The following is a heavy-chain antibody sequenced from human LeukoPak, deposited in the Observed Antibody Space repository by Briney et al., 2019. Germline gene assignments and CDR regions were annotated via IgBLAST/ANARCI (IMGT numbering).Heavy chain of an antibody. J-gene: IGHJ4*02. V-gene: IGHV4-39*07. D-gene: IGHD3-10*01. CDR1: GGSISSSSYY. Sequence: PSETLSLTCTVSGGSISSSSYYWGWIRQPPGKGLEWIGSIYYSGSTYYNPSLKSRVTISVDTSKNQFSLKLSSVTAADTAVYHCARVTMVRGVIHYYFDYWGQGTLVTVSS. CDR2: IYYSGST. CDR3: ARVTMVRGVIHYYFDY.